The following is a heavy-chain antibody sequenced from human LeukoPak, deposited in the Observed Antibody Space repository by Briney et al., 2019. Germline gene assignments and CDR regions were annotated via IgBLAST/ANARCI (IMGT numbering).Heavy chain of an antibody. CDR3: AGNTRGRYDLTY. CDR2: VNPAGGGT. CDR1: GYKFTAYY. J-gene: IGHJ4*02. Sequence: ASVTLSCKASGYKFTAYYIHWVRLAPGQGLEWMGWVNPAGGGTNSARKFEGRVTMTRDTSTSTAYMELTWLTSDDAAVYYCAGNTRGRYDLTYWGQGTLASVSS. D-gene: IGHD5-12*01. V-gene: IGHV1-2*02.